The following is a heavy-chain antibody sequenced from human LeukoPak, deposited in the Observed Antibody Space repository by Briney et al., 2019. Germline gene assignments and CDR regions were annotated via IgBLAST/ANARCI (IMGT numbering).Heavy chain of an antibody. CDR2: ISRSGSTK. V-gene: IGHV3-11*01. D-gene: IGHD3-10*01. CDR1: GFTFSDYN. CDR3: ARGPYYYGSGSYYNNHDWFDP. Sequence: GGSLRLSCAASGFTFSDYNMRWIRQAPGKGLEWVSSISRSGSTKYYADSVKGRFTISRDNAKNSLFLQMNSLRAEDTAVYYCARGPYYYGSGSYYNNHDWFDPWGQGTLVTVSS. J-gene: IGHJ5*02.